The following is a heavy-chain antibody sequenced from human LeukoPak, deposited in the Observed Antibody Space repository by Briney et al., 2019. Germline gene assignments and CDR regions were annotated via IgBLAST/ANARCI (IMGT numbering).Heavy chain of an antibody. Sequence: SVKVSCKASGGTFSSYAISWVRQAPGQGLEWMRGIIPIFGTANYAQKFQGRVTITADKSTSTAYMELSSLRSEDTAVYYCARDYDFWSGLHYMDVWGKGTTVTVSS. CDR1: GGTFSSYA. CDR3: ARDYDFWSGLHYMDV. D-gene: IGHD3-3*01. CDR2: IIPIFGTA. V-gene: IGHV1-69*06. J-gene: IGHJ6*03.